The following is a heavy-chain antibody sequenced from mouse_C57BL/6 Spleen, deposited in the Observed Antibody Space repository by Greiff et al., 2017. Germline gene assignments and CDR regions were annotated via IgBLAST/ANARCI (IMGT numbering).Heavy chain of an antibody. V-gene: IGHV1-82*01. D-gene: IGHD2-2*01. J-gene: IGHJ2*01. CDR2: IYPGDGYT. CDR3: ARGDTMVTTGGFDD. Sequence: QVQLKQSGPELVKPGASVKISCKASGYAFSSSWMNWVKQRPGKGLEWIGRIYPGDGYTNYNGKFKGKATLTADKSSSTASMQRSSLKSEDSAVYFCARGDTMVTTGGFDDWGKGTTLTVSS. CDR1: GYAFSSSW.